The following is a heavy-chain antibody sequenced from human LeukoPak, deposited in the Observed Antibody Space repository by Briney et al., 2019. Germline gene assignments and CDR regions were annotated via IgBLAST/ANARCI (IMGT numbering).Heavy chain of an antibody. CDR3: ARDLSGRNTIDN. CDR1: GFTFSSHS. CDR2: ISYDGSYK. V-gene: IGHV3-30-3*01. Sequence: TGRSLRLSCAAAGFTFSSHSMHWVSHAPSKGLEWVAVISYDGSYKFYADSVKGRFTISRDSSKNTLYLQMNSLRGEETAVYYCARDLSGRNTIDNWGQGTLVTVSS. J-gene: IGHJ4*02. D-gene: IGHD1-26*01.